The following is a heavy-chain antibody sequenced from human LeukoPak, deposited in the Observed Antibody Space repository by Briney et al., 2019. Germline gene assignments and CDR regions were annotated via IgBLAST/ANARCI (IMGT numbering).Heavy chain of an antibody. J-gene: IGHJ4*02. Sequence: PSETLSLTCTVSGGSISSGGYYWSWIRQHPGKGLEWIGYIYYSGSTYYNPSLKSRVTISVDTSKNQFPLKLSSVTAADTAVYYCASTSSDYGDKHLDYWGQGTLVTVSS. CDR3: ASTSSDYGDKHLDY. CDR2: IYYSGST. D-gene: IGHD4-17*01. CDR1: GGSISSGGYY. V-gene: IGHV4-31*03.